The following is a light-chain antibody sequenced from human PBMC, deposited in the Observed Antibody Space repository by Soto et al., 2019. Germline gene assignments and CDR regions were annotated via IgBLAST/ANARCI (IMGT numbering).Light chain of an antibody. CDR1: SSDVGGYNY. Sequence: QSALTQPASVSGSPGQSITISCTGTSSDVGGYNYVSWYQLHPGKAPKLMIYDVSNRPSGVSNRFSGSKSGNTASLTISGLQAEDEADYYCSSYTSSNCLFGGGTKLTVL. J-gene: IGLJ2*01. CDR3: SSYTSSNCL. V-gene: IGLV2-14*03. CDR2: DVS.